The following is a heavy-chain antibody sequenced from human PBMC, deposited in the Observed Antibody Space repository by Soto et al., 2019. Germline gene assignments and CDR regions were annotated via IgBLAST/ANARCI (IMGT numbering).Heavy chain of an antibody. J-gene: IGHJ6*02. CDR2: IYYSGST. CDR3: ARRGSGPYYDFWSGYYGMDV. Sequence: QVQLQESGPGLVKPSETLSLTCTVSGGSISSYYWSWIRQPPGKGLEWIGYIYYSGSTNYHPSLKSRVTISVDTSKNQFSLKLSSVTAADTAVYYCARRGSGPYYDFWSGYYGMDVWGQGTTVTVSS. V-gene: IGHV4-59*01. CDR1: GGSISSYY. D-gene: IGHD3-3*01.